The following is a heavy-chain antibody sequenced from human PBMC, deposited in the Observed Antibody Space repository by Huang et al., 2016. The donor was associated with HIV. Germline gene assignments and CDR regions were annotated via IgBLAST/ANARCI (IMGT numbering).Heavy chain of an antibody. V-gene: IGHV3-30*04. CDR3: ARSAVPGDGDWFDP. CDR2: KSDEGRNK. D-gene: IGHD6-19*01. J-gene: IGHJ5*02. CDR1: GFTFTNSA. Sequence: QVQLVESGGGLVQPGRSLRLSCAASGFTFTNSAIHWVRQAPGEVVEVEAIKSDEGRNKFYADSVKGRFTITRDNSKSTLYLLMNSLRVDDTALYYCARSAVPGDGDWFDPWGQGTLVTVSS.